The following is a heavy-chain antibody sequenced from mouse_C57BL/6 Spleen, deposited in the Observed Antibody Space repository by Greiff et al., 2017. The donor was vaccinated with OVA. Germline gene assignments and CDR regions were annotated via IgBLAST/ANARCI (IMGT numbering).Heavy chain of an antibody. CDR2: IWSDGST. D-gene: IGHD2-4*01. CDR1: GFSLTSYG. CDR3: ARSYDYEGRYFDY. J-gene: IGHJ2*01. V-gene: IGHV2-6*03. Sequence: VKLMESGPGLVAPSQSLSITCTVSGFSLTSYGVHWVRQPPGKGLEWLVVIWSDGSTTYNSALKSRLSISKDNSKSQVFLKMNSLQTDDTAMYYCARSYDYEGRYFDYWGQGTTLTGSS.